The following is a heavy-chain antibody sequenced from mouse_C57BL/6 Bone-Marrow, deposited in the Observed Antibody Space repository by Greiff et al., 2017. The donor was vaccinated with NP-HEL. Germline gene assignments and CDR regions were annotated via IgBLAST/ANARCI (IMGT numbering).Heavy chain of an antibody. D-gene: IGHD1-1*01. Sequence: QVQLQQPGAELVKPGASVKLSCKASGYTFTSYWMHWVKQRPGRGLEWIGRIDPNSGGTKYNEKFKSKATLTVDKPSSTAYLQLSSLTSEDSAVYYCATFYYGSYYYAMDYWGQGTSVTVSS. CDR2: IDPNSGGT. CDR1: GYTFTSYW. J-gene: IGHJ4*01. CDR3: ATFYYGSYYYAMDY. V-gene: IGHV1-72*01.